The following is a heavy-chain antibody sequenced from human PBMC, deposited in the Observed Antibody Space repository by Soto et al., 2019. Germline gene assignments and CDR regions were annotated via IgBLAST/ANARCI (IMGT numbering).Heavy chain of an antibody. V-gene: IGHV3-21*01. CDR3: TRDASRDSSARGWFDP. CDR1: GFTFRSFT. Sequence: GESLRISCAASGFTFRSFTMNWVRQAPGKGLEWVSTISSNSAYIYYTDALRGRFTISRDNAKNSLHLQMNSLRAEDTAVYYCTRDASRDSSARGWFDPWGPGTLVTVSS. CDR2: ISSNSAYI. D-gene: IGHD6-13*01. J-gene: IGHJ5*02.